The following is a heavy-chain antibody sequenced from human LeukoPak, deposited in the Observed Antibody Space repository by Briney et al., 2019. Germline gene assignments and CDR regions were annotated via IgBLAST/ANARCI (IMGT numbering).Heavy chain of an antibody. J-gene: IGHJ6*03. Sequence: PGGSLRLSCAASGFTFDSFGFHWVRQAPGKGLEWVAFIRSDGSNKYYADSVKGRFTISRDNSKNTLYLQMNSLRTEDTAVYYCAKESGSSVTYYYYMNVWGKGTTVTVSS. V-gene: IGHV3-30*02. D-gene: IGHD6-25*01. CDR1: GFTFDSFG. CDR3: AKESGSSVTYYYYMNV. CDR2: IRSDGSNK.